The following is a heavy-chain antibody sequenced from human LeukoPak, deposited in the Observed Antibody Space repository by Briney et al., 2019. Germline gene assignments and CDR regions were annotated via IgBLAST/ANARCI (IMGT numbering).Heavy chain of an antibody. Sequence: GGSLRLSCATSGLTFRTTWMHWVRQAPGKGLMWVSRMNGEGTTIDYADSVKGRFTVSRDYAKNTLFLQMNNLRTEDTALYFCATTRNFRFEYWGQGSLVIVSA. V-gene: IGHV3-74*01. J-gene: IGHJ4*02. CDR2: MNGEGTTI. CDR3: ATTRNFRFEY. D-gene: IGHD1-7*01. CDR1: GLTFRTTW.